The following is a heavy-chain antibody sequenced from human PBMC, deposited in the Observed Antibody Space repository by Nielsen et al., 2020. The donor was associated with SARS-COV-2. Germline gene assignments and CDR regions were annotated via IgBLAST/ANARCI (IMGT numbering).Heavy chain of an antibody. CDR3: ARDSYIVPTNYYFDY. D-gene: IGHD5-12*01. V-gene: IGHV3-74*01. CDR2: IASDGSST. Sequence: GESLKISCEVSGFSLSYYWMHWVRQAPGKGLVWVARIASDGSSTSYADSVKGRLTISRDDTRNTLFLQMNSLRDDDTAVYYCARDSYIVPTNYYFDYWGQGALVTVSS. CDR1: GFSLSYYW. J-gene: IGHJ4*02.